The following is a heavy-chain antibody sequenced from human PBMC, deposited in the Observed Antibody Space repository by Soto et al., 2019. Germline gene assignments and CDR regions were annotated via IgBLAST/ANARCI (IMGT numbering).Heavy chain of an antibody. CDR2: IYHSGST. CDR1: GGSISSSNW. J-gene: IGHJ5*02. D-gene: IGHD6-19*01. Sequence: PSETLSLTCAVSGGSISSSNWWSFVRQPPGKGLEWIGEIYHSGSTNYNPSLKSRVTISVDKSKNQFSLKLSSVTAADTAVYYCARLLQAVAGTRRFDPWGQGTLVTVSS. CDR3: ARLLQAVAGTRRFDP. V-gene: IGHV4-4*02.